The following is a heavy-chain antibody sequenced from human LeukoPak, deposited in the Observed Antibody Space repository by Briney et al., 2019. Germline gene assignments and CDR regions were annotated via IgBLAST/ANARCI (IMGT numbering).Heavy chain of an antibody. D-gene: IGHD2-2*01. CDR1: GYTFTNYY. V-gene: IGHV1-46*01. Sequence: GSSVPVSRKASGYTFTNYYLHWVRQPPGQGLEWMGIINPSGGSTSYAQKFQGRVTMTRDTSTSTVYMELSSLRSEDTAVYYCARARRHQLPKSNKYYYYMDVWGKGTTVTISS. CDR2: INPSGGST. CDR3: ARARRHQLPKSNKYYYYMDV. J-gene: IGHJ6*03.